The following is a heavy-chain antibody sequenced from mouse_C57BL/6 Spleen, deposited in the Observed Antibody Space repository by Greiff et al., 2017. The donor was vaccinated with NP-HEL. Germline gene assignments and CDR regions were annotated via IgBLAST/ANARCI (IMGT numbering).Heavy chain of an antibody. Sequence: VQLQESGPGLVKPSQSLSLTCSVPGYSITSGYYWNWIRQFPGNKLEWMGYISYDGSNNYNPTLKNRISITRDTSKNQFFMKLNSVTTEDTAKYYCASEGSRSYAMDYWGQGTSVTVSS. J-gene: IGHJ4*01. CDR1: GYSITSGYY. CDR3: ASEGSRSYAMDY. CDR2: ISYDGSN. D-gene: IGHD1-1*01. V-gene: IGHV3-6*01.